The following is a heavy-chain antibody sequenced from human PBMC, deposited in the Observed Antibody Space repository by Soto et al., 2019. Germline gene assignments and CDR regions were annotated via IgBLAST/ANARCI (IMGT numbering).Heavy chain of an antibody. CDR3: PKYYGSGSYYHFDY. V-gene: IGHV3-23*01. J-gene: IGHJ4*02. Sequence: PGGSLRLSCAASGFTFSSYAMSWVRQAPGKGLEWVSAISGSGGSTYYADSVKGRFTISRDNSKNTLYLQMNSLRAEDTAVYYSPKYYGSGSYYHFDYWGQGTLVTVSS. CDR1: GFTFSSYA. CDR2: ISGSGGST. D-gene: IGHD3-10*01.